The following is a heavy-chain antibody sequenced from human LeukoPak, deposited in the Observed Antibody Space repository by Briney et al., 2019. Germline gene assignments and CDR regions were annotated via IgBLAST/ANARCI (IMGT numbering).Heavy chain of an antibody. D-gene: IGHD5-24*01. V-gene: IGHV4-38-2*02. CDR3: ARMAPYYYYYYMDV. J-gene: IGHJ6*03. CDR1: GYSISSGYY. CDR2: IYHSGST. Sequence: KPSETLSFTCTVSGYSISSGYYWGWIRQPPGKGLEWIGSIYHSGSTYYNPPLRSRVTISVDTTKNQFSLKMSSVTAADTAVYYCARMAPYYYYYYMDVWGKGTTVTVSS.